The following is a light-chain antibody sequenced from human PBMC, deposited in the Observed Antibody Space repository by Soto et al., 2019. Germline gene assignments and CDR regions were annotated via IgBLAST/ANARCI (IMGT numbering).Light chain of an antibody. V-gene: IGLV3-1*01. CDR3: QAWDSSTVV. Sequence: SSELTQPPSVSVSPGQTASITCSGAKLRNKYACWYQQKPGQSPVLVIYQDSKRPSGIPERFSGSNSGNTATLTISGTQAMDEADYYCQAWDSSTVVFGGGTKLTVL. CDR1: KLRNKY. CDR2: QDS. J-gene: IGLJ2*01.